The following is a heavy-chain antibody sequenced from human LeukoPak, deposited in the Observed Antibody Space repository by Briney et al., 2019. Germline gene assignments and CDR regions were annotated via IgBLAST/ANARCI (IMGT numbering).Heavy chain of an antibody. V-gene: IGHV4-31*03. Sequence: SETLSLTCTVSGASIRSGGYYWSWIRQRSGMGLEWIGYIFYTGSTYYNPSLTSRVTISVDTSKSQFSLKLSSVTAADTAVYYCARVRPGGSSDSWGQGTLVTVSS. CDR2: IFYTGST. CDR3: ARVRPGGSSDS. D-gene: IGHD2-15*01. J-gene: IGHJ4*02. CDR1: GASIRSGGYY.